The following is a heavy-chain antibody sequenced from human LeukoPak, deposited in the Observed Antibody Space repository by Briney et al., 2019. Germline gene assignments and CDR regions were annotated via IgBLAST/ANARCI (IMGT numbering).Heavy chain of an antibody. CDR3: ARDEDGPPGI. J-gene: IGHJ3*02. Sequence: SETLSLTCTVSGGSINSGGYYWSWIRQPPGKGLEWIGYIYHSGSTYYNPALKCRVTISINRSKSQFSLQLSSVTAAATAVYYCARDEDGPPGIWGQGTIVTGSS. CDR2: IYHSGST. V-gene: IGHV4-30-2*01. CDR1: GGSINSGGYY. D-gene: IGHD4-17*01.